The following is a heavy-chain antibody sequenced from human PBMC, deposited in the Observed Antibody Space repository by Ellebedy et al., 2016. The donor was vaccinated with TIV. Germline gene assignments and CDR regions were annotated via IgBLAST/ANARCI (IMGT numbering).Heavy chain of an antibody. CDR2: ISYSGST. V-gene: IGHV4-59*01. CDR3: ARVVWQQPVSYAFDF. CDR1: GGSISPYY. Sequence: MPSETLSLTCTVSGGSISPYYWSWIRQPPGKGLVWIGYISYSGSTNYNPSLTSRITISVDTSKNHFSLRLTSVTAADTDVYYCARVVWQQPVSYAFDFWGQGTMVTVSS. J-gene: IGHJ3*01. D-gene: IGHD6-13*01.